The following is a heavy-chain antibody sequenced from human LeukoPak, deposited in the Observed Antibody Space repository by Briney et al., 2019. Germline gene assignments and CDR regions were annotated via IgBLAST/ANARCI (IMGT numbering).Heavy chain of an antibody. J-gene: IGHJ6*02. Sequence: GGSLRLSCAASGFTFSGFAMSWVRQAPGKGLEWVSGINWNGGTTGYADSVKGRFTISRDNAKNSLYLQMNSLRAEDTALYYCAREGSGSPHYGMDVWGQGTTVTVSS. CDR2: INWNGGTT. CDR3: AREGSGSPHYGMDV. CDR1: GFTFSGFA. D-gene: IGHD3-10*01. V-gene: IGHV3-20*04.